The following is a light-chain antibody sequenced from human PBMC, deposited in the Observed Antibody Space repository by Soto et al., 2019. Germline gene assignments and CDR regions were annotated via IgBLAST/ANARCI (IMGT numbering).Light chain of an antibody. CDR1: QSVSSN. Sequence: EIVMTQSPATLSVSPGERATLSCRASQSVSSNLAWYQQKPGQAPRLLIYGASTRATGIPTRFSGSGSRTEFTLSISSLQSEDSAVYYCQQYNNCPPYTFGQGTMLEIK. V-gene: IGKV3-15*01. J-gene: IGKJ2*01. CDR3: QQYNNCPPYT. CDR2: GAS.